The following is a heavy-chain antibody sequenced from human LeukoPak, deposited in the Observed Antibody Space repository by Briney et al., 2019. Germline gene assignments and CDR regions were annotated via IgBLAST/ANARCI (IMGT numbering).Heavy chain of an antibody. CDR1: GFTFSNYW. J-gene: IGHJ4*02. D-gene: IGHD6-19*01. CDR3: VRDGSGYDY. CDR2: INQGGSEK. Sequence: PGGSLRLSCAASGFTFSNYWMSWVRQAPGKGLEWVANINQGGSEKYYLNSVKGRFTISRDNAKNSFYLQMNSLRTDDTAIYYCVRDGSGYDYWGQGTLVTVSS. V-gene: IGHV3-7*05.